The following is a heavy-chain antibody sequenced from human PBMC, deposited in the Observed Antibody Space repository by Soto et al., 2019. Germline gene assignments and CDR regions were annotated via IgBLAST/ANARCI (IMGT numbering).Heavy chain of an antibody. CDR3: ARGRSYYDFWSGYYQDYGMDV. V-gene: IGHV4-34*01. CDR1: GGSFSGYY. D-gene: IGHD3-3*01. CDR2: INHSGST. J-gene: IGHJ6*02. Sequence: KTSETLSLTCAVYGGSFSGYYWSWIRQPPGKGLEWIGEINHSGSTNYNPSLKSRVTISVDTSKNQFSLKLSSVTAADTAVYYCARGRSYYDFWSGYYQDYGMDVWGQGTTVTVSS.